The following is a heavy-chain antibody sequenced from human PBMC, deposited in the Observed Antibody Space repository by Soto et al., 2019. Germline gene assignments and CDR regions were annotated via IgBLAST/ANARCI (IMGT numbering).Heavy chain of an antibody. Sequence: QLQLQESGSGLLKPSETLSLTCAVSGGSISDSSYYWGWIRQPPGKGLEWIGSIFHNGSTYCNPSLKSRVTTSVDTSKNAFPLKVTSVTAAGTAVYYCPSRGVTLTASHYYYRMDVWGKGTAVTVSS. D-gene: IGHD2-21*02. CDR3: PSRGVTLTASHYYYRMDV. J-gene: IGHJ6*04. CDR1: GGSISDSSYY. V-gene: IGHV4-39*01. CDR2: IFHNGST.